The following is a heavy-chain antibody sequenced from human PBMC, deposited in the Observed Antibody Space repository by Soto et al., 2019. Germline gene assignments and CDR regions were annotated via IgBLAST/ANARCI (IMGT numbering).Heavy chain of an antibody. Sequence: GGSLRLSCAASGILFSSYAMTWVRQAPGKGLEWISVITGSGTSTYYADSVKGRFTISRDNSKNTLYLQMNSLRVEDTDVYYWAKVDIVATNPFDYGGQGTLVTVSS. CDR3: AKVDIVATNPFDY. V-gene: IGHV3-23*01. J-gene: IGHJ4*02. CDR2: ITGSGTST. D-gene: IGHD5-12*01. CDR1: GILFSSYA.